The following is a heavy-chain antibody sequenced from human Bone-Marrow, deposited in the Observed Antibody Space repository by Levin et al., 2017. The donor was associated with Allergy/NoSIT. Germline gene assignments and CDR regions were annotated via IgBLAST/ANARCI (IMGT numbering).Heavy chain of an antibody. D-gene: IGHD3-22*01. CDR1: GFTFSSYS. Sequence: PGGSLRLSCEASGFTFSSYSMNWVRQAPGKGLEWISYISSSSSTIYYAGSVRGRFTISRDNAENSLFLQMNSLRHEDTAVYYCARGLRGGYYDSSGYSPWGQGTLVTVSS. CDR3: ARGLRGGYYDSSGYSP. V-gene: IGHV3-48*02. CDR2: ISSSSSTI. J-gene: IGHJ5*02.